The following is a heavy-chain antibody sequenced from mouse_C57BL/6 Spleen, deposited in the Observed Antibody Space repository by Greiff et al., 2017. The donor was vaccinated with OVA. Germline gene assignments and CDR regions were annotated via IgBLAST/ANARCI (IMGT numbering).Heavy chain of an antibody. V-gene: IGHV5-4*03. CDR2: ISDGGSYT. CDR1: GFTFSSYA. Sequence: EVKLVESGGGLVKPGGSLKLSCAASGFTFSSYAMSWVRQTPEKRLEWVATISDGGSYTYYPANVKGRFTISRDNAKNNLYLQMSQLKSEDTAMYYCAREGFITTVVVPSMDYWGQGTSVTVSS. J-gene: IGHJ4*01. CDR3: AREGFITTVVVPSMDY. D-gene: IGHD1-1*01.